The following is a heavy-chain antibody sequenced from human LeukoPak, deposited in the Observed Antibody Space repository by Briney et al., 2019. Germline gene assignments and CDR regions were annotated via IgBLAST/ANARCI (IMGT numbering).Heavy chain of an antibody. V-gene: IGHV4-30-4*01. D-gene: IGHD1-26*01. Sequence: SETLSLTCTVSGGSISSGDYYWSWIRQPPGKGLEWIGYIYYSGSTYYNPSLKSRVTISVDTSKNQFSLKLSSVTAADTAVYYCARGASIVGATKAFDIWGQGTMVTVSS. CDR3: ARGASIVGATKAFDI. CDR1: GGSISSGDYY. J-gene: IGHJ3*02. CDR2: IYYSGST.